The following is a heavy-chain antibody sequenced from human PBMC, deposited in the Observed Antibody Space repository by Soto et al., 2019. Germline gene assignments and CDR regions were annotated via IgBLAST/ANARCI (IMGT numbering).Heavy chain of an antibody. V-gene: IGHV4-39*01. J-gene: IGHJ4*02. CDR1: GGSISSSSYY. CDR3: LVYESDYVLNY. Sequence: PSETLSLTCTVSGGSISSSSYYWGWIRQPPGKGLEWIGSIYYSGSTYYNPSLKSRVTISVDTSKNQFSLKLSSVTAADTAVYYCLVYESDYVLNYWGQGTLVTVSS. D-gene: IGHD4-17*01. CDR2: IYYSGST.